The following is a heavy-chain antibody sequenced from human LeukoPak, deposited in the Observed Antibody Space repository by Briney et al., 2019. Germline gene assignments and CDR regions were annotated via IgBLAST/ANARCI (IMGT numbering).Heavy chain of an antibody. Sequence: SETLSLTCIVSGVSINSLYVICIRQSPGKGLESIGYIYDSGITKYNPSLKSRVTISVDTSKNQFSLRLRSVTAADTAVYFCARAYSSASWFDPWGQGTLVTVSS. CDR3: ARAYSSASWFDP. CDR2: IYDSGIT. D-gene: IGHD3-22*01. CDR1: GVSINSLY. J-gene: IGHJ5*02. V-gene: IGHV4-59*11.